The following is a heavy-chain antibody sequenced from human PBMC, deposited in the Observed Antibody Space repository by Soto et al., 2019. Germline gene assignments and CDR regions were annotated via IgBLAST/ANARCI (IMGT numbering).Heavy chain of an antibody. CDR3: ARDGAWRGFDV. CDR2: ISHSGDT. D-gene: IGHD1-26*01. Sequence: LSLTCAVSGESIISGAYSWSWIRQPPGKGLEWIGYISHSGDTYYNPSLKSRATISIDRSRDQFSLNLNFVTAADAAVYFCARDGAWRGFDVWGQGTTVTVSS. CDR1: GESIISGAYS. V-gene: IGHV4-30-2*01. J-gene: IGHJ6*02.